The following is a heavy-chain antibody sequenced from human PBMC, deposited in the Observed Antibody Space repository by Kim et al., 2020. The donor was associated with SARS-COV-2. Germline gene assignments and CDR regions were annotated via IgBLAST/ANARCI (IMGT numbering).Heavy chain of an antibody. CDR2: IYSDGST. D-gene: IGHD1-26*01. J-gene: IGHJ5*02. CDR1: GLIVSGHY. Sequence: GGSLRLSCAASGLIVSGHYMSWVRQAPGKGLEWVSVIYSDGSTSYIDSVKGRFTISRDNSKNTLYLQMNSLRAEDTAVYYCARVYFINWFDPWGQGTLVTVSA. V-gene: IGHV3-66*01. CDR3: ARVYFINWFDP.